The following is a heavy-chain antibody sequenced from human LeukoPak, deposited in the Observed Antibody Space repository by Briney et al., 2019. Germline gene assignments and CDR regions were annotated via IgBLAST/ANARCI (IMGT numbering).Heavy chain of an antibody. CDR1: GGSISSYY. J-gene: IGHJ4*02. CDR2: NYYSGST. Sequence: SETLSLTCTVSGGSISSYYWSWIRQPPGKGLEWIGYNYYSGSTNYNPSLKSRVTISVDTSKNQFSLKLSSVTAADTAVYYCARTDGYKPNYYFDYWGQGTLVTVSS. V-gene: IGHV4-59*01. CDR3: ARTDGYKPNYYFDY. D-gene: IGHD5-24*01.